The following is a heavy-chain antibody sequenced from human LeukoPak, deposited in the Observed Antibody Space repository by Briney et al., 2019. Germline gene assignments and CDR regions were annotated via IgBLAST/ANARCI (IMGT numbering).Heavy chain of an antibody. CDR1: GYTFTSYY. V-gene: IGHV1-46*01. Sequence: ASVKVSCKASGYTFTSYYMHWVRQAPGQGLEWMGIINPSGGSTSYAQKFQGRVTMTRDTSTSTVYMELSSLRSEDTAVYYCARYSVAGTGSEYFQHWGQGTLVTDSS. J-gene: IGHJ1*01. CDR2: INPSGGST. D-gene: IGHD6-19*01. CDR3: ARYSVAGTGSEYFQH.